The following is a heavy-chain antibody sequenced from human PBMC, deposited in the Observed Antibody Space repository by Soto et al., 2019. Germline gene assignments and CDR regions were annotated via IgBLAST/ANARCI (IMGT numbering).Heavy chain of an antibody. CDR1: GFTFTNAW. Sequence: GSLRLSSAASGFTFTNAWINWVRQAPGKGLEWVGRIKSKTDGGTTDYAEPVKDRFAISRDDSNNMVYLQMNSLKIEDTAVYYCTTDSYSTIIIVRFDYWGHGTLVTVSS. CDR2: IKSKTDGGTT. J-gene: IGHJ4*01. V-gene: IGHV3-15*07. CDR3: TTDSYSTIIIVRFDY. D-gene: IGHD3-22*01.